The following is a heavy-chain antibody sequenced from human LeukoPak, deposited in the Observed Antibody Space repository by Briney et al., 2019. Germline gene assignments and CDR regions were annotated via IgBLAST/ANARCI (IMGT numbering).Heavy chain of an antibody. Sequence: SETLSLICSVSGDSLSSHYWSWIRQPPGKGLEWIGYIHGSGSTHYDPSLRSRVTISEDTSKNQFYLDVTSVTAADTALYYCARNVGWYTYDTWGQGILVTVSS. CDR1: GDSLSSHY. J-gene: IGHJ5*02. CDR2: IHGSGST. V-gene: IGHV4-59*08. D-gene: IGHD6-19*01. CDR3: ARNVGWYTYDT.